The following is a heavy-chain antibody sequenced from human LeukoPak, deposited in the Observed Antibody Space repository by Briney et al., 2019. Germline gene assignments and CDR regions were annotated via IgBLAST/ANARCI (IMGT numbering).Heavy chain of an antibody. V-gene: IGHV3-66*04. D-gene: IGHD4/OR15-4a*01. CDR1: GFTVSNSY. Sequence: GGSLRLSCAASGFTVSNSYMTWVRQAPGKGLECVSIIYSGGNTYYADSVKGRFTISRDNSKNTLYLQMNSLRAEDTAVYYCARRAGAYSHPYDYWGQGTLVTVSS. CDR3: ARRAGAYSHPYDY. J-gene: IGHJ4*02. CDR2: IYSGGNT.